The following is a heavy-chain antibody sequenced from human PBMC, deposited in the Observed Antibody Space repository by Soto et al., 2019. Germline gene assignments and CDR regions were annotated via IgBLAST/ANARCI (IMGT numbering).Heavy chain of an antibody. CDR2: VYHSGST. CDR1: GDSISSYF. V-gene: IGHV4-59*01. D-gene: IGHD3-22*01. Sequence: SETLSLTCTGSGDSISSYFWSWLRQHPEKGLEWIGCVYHSGSTNYSPSLKRRVSISVDTSKNQFSLRLTSVTAADTAVYYCARTFSSSYSRYRVYYGRDVWGQGTTV. J-gene: IGHJ6*02. CDR3: ARTFSSSYSRYRVYYGRDV.